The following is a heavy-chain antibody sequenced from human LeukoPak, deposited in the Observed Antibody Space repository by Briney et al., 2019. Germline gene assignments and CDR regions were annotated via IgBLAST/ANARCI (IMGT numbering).Heavy chain of an antibody. V-gene: IGHV3-33*01. CDR3: ARDSDYYDSSAYSFRGGLHYDF. CDR2: IWHDGSYK. Sequence: GGSLRLSCVASGLTFSNYKMHWGRQAPGKGLEWVAVIWHDGSYKDYVDSVKGRFTISRDNSKNTVYLQINSLGAEDTAVYSCARDSDYYDSSAYSFRGGLHYDFWGRGTLVTVSS. CDR1: GLTFSNYK. D-gene: IGHD3-22*01. J-gene: IGHJ4*02.